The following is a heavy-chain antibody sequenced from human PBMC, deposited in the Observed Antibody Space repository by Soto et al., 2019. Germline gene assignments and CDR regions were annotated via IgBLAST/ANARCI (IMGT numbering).Heavy chain of an antibody. CDR1: GYSISSAYY. CDR3: ARGEQYSGRIFDY. J-gene: IGHJ4*01. D-gene: IGHD1-26*01. Sequence: SETLSLTCVVSGYSISSAYYWGCIRQPPGKGLEWIGSVYHSGSTYYNPSLKSRVTISVDTSKNQYSLQLNSVTPEDTAVYFCARGEQYSGRIFDYWGQGTLVTVYS. CDR2: VYHSGST. V-gene: IGHV4-38-2*01.